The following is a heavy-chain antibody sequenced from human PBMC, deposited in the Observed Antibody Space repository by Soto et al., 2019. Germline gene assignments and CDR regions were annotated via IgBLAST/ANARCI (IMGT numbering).Heavy chain of an antibody. Sequence: PGESLKISCKGSGYSFTSYWISWVRQMPGKGLEWMGRIDPCDSYTNYSPSFQGHVTISADKSISTAYLQWSSLKASDTAMYYCARHGVYDSSGYLFDYWGQGTLVTVSS. CDR3: ARHGVYDSSGYLFDY. J-gene: IGHJ4*02. D-gene: IGHD3-22*01. CDR2: IDPCDSYT. CDR1: GYSFTSYW. V-gene: IGHV5-10-1*01.